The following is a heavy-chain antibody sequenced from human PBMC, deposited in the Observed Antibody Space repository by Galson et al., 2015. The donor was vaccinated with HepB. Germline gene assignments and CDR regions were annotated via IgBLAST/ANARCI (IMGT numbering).Heavy chain of an antibody. Sequence: SLRLSCAASGFTFSSYAMHWVRQAPGEGLEWVAVISYDGSNKYYADSVKGRFTISRDNSKNTLYLQMNSLRAEDTAMYYCARPRSRGTHAFDIWGQGTMVTVSS. J-gene: IGHJ3*02. CDR1: GFTFSSYA. CDR3: ARPRSRGTHAFDI. CDR2: ISYDGSNK. D-gene: IGHD1/OR15-1a*01. V-gene: IGHV3-30*04.